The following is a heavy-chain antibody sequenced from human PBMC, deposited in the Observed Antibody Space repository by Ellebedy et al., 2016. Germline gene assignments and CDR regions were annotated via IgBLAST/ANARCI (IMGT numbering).Heavy chain of an antibody. Sequence: GESLKISCAASGFTFSSYGMHWVRQAPGKGLEWVAVIWYDGSNKYYADSVKGRFTISRDNSKNTLYLQMNSLRAEDTAVYYCARDTRRYSSSYYYGMDVWGQGTTVTVSS. D-gene: IGHD6-13*01. CDR2: IWYDGSNK. CDR3: ARDTRRYSSSYYYGMDV. CDR1: GFTFSSYG. J-gene: IGHJ6*02. V-gene: IGHV3-33*01.